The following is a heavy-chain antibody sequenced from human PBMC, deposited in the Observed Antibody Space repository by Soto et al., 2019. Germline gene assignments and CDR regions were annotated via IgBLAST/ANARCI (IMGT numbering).Heavy chain of an antibody. Sequence: PSETLSLTCTVSGGSISSGGYYWSWIRQHPGKGLEWIGYIYYSGSTYYNPSLKSRVTISVDTSKNQFSLKLSSVTAADTAVYYCARANYIVVVPAATANWFDPWGQGTLVTXSS. CDR3: ARANYIVVVPAATANWFDP. D-gene: IGHD2-2*01. V-gene: IGHV4-31*03. J-gene: IGHJ5*02. CDR1: GGSISSGGYY. CDR2: IYYSGST.